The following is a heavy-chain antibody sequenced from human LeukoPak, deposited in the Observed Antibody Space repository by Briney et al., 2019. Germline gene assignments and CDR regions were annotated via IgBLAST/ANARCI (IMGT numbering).Heavy chain of an antibody. Sequence: GGSLRLSCAASGFTFSSYSMNWVRQAPGKGLEWVSSISSSSSYIYYADSAKGRFTISRDNAKNSLYLQMDSLRAEDTAVYYCARGYYDSSGYFLDFDYWGQGTLVTVSS. CDR1: GFTFSSYS. CDR3: ARGYYDSSGYFLDFDY. CDR2: ISSSSSYI. D-gene: IGHD3-22*01. V-gene: IGHV3-21*01. J-gene: IGHJ4*02.